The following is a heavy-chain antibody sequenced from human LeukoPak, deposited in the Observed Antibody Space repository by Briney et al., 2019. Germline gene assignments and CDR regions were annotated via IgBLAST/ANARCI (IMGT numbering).Heavy chain of an antibody. Sequence: PSETLSLTCAVYGGSFSGYYWSWIRRPPGKGLEWIGEINHSGSTNYNPSLKSRVTISVDTSKNQFSLKLSSVTAADTAVYYCARPNIAVAGTASAFDIWGQGTMVTVSS. CDR3: ARPNIAVAGTASAFDI. D-gene: IGHD6-19*01. V-gene: IGHV4-34*01. CDR2: INHSGST. J-gene: IGHJ3*02. CDR1: GGSFSGYY.